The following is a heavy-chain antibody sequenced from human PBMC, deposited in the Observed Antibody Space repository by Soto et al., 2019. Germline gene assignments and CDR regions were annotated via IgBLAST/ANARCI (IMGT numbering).Heavy chain of an antibody. D-gene: IGHD3-10*01. CDR2: FRSSGDDGTT. CDR1: GITFGSRA. CDR3: AKKVNSGSGSQYFDY. V-gene: IGHV3-23*01. Sequence: PGGSLRLSCVASGITFGSRAMSWVRQAPGEGLEWVSGFRSSGDDGTTYYADSVKGRFTISRDNSKNTLFLQMNSLRAEDTAIYYCAKKVNSGSGSQYFDYWGQGTLVTVSS. J-gene: IGHJ4*02.